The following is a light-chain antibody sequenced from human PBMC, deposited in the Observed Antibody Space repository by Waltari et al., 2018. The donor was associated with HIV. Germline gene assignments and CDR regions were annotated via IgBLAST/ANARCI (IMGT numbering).Light chain of an antibody. CDR3: CSYAGSSTWV. CDR2: EVT. Sequence: QSPLPQPASVSGSPGPSITISCTGTSSDVESYNLLSWYQQHPGKAPKLMIDEVTKRPSGVSNRFSGSKSGNTASLTIAGLQAEDEADYYCCSYAGSSTWVFGGGTKLTVL. J-gene: IGLJ3*02. CDR1: SSDVESYNL. V-gene: IGLV2-23*02.